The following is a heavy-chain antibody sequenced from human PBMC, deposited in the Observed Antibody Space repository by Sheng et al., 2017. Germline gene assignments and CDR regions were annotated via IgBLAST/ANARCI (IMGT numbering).Heavy chain of an antibody. CDR2: ISAYNGNT. CDR3: ARDSGPRNYYYMDV. Sequence: QVQLVQSGAEVKKPGASVKVSCKASGYTFTSYAITWVRQAPGQGLEWMGWISAYNGNTNYTQKFQGRFSMSTDTSTSTAYMELRSLRSDDTAVYYCARDSGPRNYYYMDVWGQGTTVTVSS. J-gene: IGHJ6*03. V-gene: IGHV1-18*01. D-gene: IGHD6-25*01. CDR1: GYTFTSYA.